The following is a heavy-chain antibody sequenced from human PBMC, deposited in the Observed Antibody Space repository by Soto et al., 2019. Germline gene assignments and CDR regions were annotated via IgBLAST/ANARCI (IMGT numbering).Heavy chain of an antibody. CDR3: ATAPIGYSWDPSVY. D-gene: IGHD5-18*01. V-gene: IGHV3-23*01. CDR2: ISGSGGST. Sequence: PGGSLRLSCAASGFTFSSYAMSWVRQAPGKGLEWVSAISGSGGSTYYADSVKGRFTISRDNSKNTLYLQMNSLRAEDTAVYYCATAPIGYSWDPSVYWGQGTLLTVSS. CDR1: GFTFSSYA. J-gene: IGHJ4*02.